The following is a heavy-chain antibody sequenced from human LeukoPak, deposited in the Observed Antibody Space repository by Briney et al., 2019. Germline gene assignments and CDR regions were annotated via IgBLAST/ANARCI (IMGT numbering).Heavy chain of an antibody. CDR3: ATFGVIVRNDYLDY. J-gene: IGHJ4*02. D-gene: IGHD3-3*01. CDR2: IIPILGIA. V-gene: IGHV1-69*04. CDR1: GYTFTSYG. Sequence: SVKVSCKASGYTFTSYGISWVRQAPGQGLEWMGRIIPILGIANYAQKFQGRVTITADKSTSTAYMELSSLRAEDTAVYYCATFGVIVRNDYLDYWGRGALVAVSS.